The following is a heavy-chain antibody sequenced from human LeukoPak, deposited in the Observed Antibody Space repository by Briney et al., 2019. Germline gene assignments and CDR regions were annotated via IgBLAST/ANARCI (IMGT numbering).Heavy chain of an antibody. CDR3: ARIRDGYNDAYDL. CDR1: GFTFDDYA. Sequence: GGSLRLSCAASGFTFDDYAMHWVRQAPGKGLEWVSGISWNSGSIGYADSVKGRFTISRDNAKNSLYLQMNSLRAEDTAIYYCARIRDGYNDAYDLWGQGTVVTVPS. CDR2: ISWNSGSI. J-gene: IGHJ3*01. D-gene: IGHD5-24*01. V-gene: IGHV3-9*01.